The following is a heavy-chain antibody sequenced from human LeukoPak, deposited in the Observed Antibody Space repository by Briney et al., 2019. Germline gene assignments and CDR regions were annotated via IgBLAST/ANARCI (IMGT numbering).Heavy chain of an antibody. J-gene: IGHJ5*02. CDR2: INHSGST. D-gene: IGHD3-22*01. CDR1: GGSFSGYY. Sequence: SETLSLTCAVYGGSFSGYYWSWIRQPPGKGLEWIGEINHSGSTNYNPSLKSRVTISVDTSKNQFSLKLSSVTAADTAVYYCARDGDSSGYTNWFDPWGQGTLVTVSS. CDR3: ARDGDSSGYTNWFDP. V-gene: IGHV4-34*01.